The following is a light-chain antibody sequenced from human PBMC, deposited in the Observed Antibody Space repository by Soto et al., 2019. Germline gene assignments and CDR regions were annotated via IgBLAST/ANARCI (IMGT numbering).Light chain of an antibody. Sequence: QSVLTQPRSVSGSPGQSVTISCTGTSSDVGRYNSVSWYQQHPGKAPKLMIYDVTKRPSGVPDRFSGSKSGNTASLTISGLQAEDEADYYCCSYAGSYTLRMFGGGTKLTVL. V-gene: IGLV2-11*01. J-gene: IGLJ3*02. CDR1: SSDVGRYNS. CDR2: DVT. CDR3: CSYAGSYTLRM.